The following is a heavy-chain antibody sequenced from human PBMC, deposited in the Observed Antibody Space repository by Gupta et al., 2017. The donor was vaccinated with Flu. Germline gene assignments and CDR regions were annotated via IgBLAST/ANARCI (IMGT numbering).Heavy chain of an antibody. CDR1: TCSSYS. V-gene: IGHV3-21*01. Sequence: TCSSYSMNWGRQAPGKGLEWVSYISSSSSYIYDADSVKGRFTISRDNAKKSRYLKMKRMRAEDTAVYYFASERTYGYYMDVGGKGTTVTVSS. J-gene: IGHJ6*03. D-gene: IGHD3-10*01. CDR2: ISSSSSYI. CDR3: ASERTYGYYMDV.